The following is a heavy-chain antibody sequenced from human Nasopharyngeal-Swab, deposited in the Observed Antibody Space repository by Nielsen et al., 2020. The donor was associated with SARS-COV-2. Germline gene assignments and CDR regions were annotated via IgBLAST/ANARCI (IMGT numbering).Heavy chain of an antibody. CDR2: ISSSGSTI. J-gene: IGHJ4*02. Sequence: GESLKISCAASGFTFSDYYMSWIRQAPGKGLEWVSYISSSGSTIYYADSVKGRFTISRDNAKNSLYLQINSLRAEDTAVYYCARDFSRGFDYWGQGTRVTVSS. V-gene: IGHV3-11*04. CDR3: ARDFSRGFDY. CDR1: GFTFSDYY.